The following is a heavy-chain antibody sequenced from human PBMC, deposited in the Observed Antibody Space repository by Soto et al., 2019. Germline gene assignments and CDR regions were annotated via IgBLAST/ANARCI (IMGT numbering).Heavy chain of an antibody. V-gene: IGHV4-30-2*01. CDR1: GGSISSGGYS. CDR2: IYHSGST. D-gene: IGHD2-8*01. J-gene: IGHJ4*02. Sequence: SETLSLTCAVSGGSISSGGYSWSWIRQPPGKGLEWIGYIYHSGSTYYNPPLKSRVTISVDRSKNQFSLKLSSVTAADTAVYYCARVCCTNGVCTYFDYWGQGTLVTVSS. CDR3: ARVCCTNGVCTYFDY.